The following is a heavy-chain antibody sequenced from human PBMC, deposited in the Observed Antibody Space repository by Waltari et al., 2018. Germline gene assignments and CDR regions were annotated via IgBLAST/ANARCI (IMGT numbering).Heavy chain of an antibody. J-gene: IGHJ4*02. D-gene: IGHD4-17*01. CDR2: ISSSRLYM. V-gene: IGHV3-21*01. CDR1: GFTFSTYS. Sequence: EVQLVASGGGLVKAGGSLRLSCAAFGFTFSTYSMNWVRRAPGKGLEWVSSISSSRLYMSYADSVKGRVTISRDNAKNSLYLQMNSLRVEDTAVYYCARSSTTVTTFGWGQGTLVTVSS. CDR3: ARSSTTVTTFG.